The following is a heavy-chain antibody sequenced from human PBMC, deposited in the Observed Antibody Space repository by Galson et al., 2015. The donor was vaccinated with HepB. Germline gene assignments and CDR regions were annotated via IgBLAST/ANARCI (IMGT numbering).Heavy chain of an antibody. CDR3: ATTSLWDIVVVPYYYGMDV. CDR1: GFTFSSYA. CDR2: ISGSGGST. D-gene: IGHD2-2*01. V-gene: IGHV3-23*01. J-gene: IGHJ6*02. Sequence: SLRLSCAASGFTFSSYAMSWVRQAPGKGLEWVSAISGSGGSTYYADSVKGRFTISRDNSKNTLYLQMNSLRAEDTAVYYCATTSLWDIVVVPYYYGMDVWGQGTTVTVSS.